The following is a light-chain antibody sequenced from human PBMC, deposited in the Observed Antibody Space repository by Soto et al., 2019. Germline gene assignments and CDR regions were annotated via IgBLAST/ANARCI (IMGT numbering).Light chain of an antibody. V-gene: IGLV2-14*01. Sequence: QSALTQPASVSGSPGQSITISCTGTSSDVGGYNYVSWYQQYPGRAPKLMIYDVSNRPSGVSNRFSGSKSGNTASLTIYGLQAEDEADYYCSSYTSSSTPYVFGTGTKLTVL. CDR1: SSDVGGYNY. J-gene: IGLJ1*01. CDR2: DVS. CDR3: SSYTSSSTPYV.